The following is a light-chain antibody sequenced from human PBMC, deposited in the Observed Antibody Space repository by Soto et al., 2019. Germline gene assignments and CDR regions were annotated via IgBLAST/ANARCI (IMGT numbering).Light chain of an antibody. V-gene: IGLV2-14*01. Sequence: QSALTQPASVSGSPGQSITISCTGTSSDAGGYNYVSWYQQHPGKAPKLMIYDVSNRPSGVSNRFSGSKSGNTASLTLSGLQAEDEADYYCSSYTSSSSVVFGGGTKGTVL. J-gene: IGLJ2*01. CDR1: SSDAGGYNY. CDR2: DVS. CDR3: SSYTSSSSVV.